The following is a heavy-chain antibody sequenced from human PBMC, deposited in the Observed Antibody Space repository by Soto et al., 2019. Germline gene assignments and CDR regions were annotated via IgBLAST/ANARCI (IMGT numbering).Heavy chain of an antibody. CDR1: GYSFTTYC. V-gene: IGHV5-51*01. D-gene: IGHD3-3*01. CDR2: IYPGDSDI. CDR3: ARSPNDIWSGLTDSFYDYYGIDV. Sequence: PGESLKISCKGAGYSFTTYCLSWLRQMHGNGLEWMGLIYPGDSDIGYSPSCHAQVPIPVDNSTSMAYVPRRSLNASDTPKYYCARSPNDIWSGLTDSFYDYYGIDVWGQGTTVTVSS. J-gene: IGHJ6*02.